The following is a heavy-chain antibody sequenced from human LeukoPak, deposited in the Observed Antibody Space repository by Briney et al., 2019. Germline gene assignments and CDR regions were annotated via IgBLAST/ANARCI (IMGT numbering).Heavy chain of an antibody. V-gene: IGHV4-34*01. CDR2: INHSGST. D-gene: IGHD3-22*01. CDR3: ARRLFDSSGYCYFDY. J-gene: IGHJ4*02. Sequence: PSETLSLTCAVYGGSFSGYYWSWIRQPPGKGLEWIGEINHSGSTNYNPSLKSRVTISVDTSKNQFFLKLSSVTAADTAVYYCARRLFDSSGYCYFDYWGQGTLVTVSS. CDR1: GGSFSGYY.